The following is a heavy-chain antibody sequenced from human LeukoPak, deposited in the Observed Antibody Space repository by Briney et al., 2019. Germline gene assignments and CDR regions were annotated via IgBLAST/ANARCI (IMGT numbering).Heavy chain of an antibody. D-gene: IGHD4-17*01. J-gene: IGHJ4*02. Sequence: SETLSLTCTVSGGSISSYYWSWIRQPPGKGLEWIGYIYYSGSTNYNPSLKSRVTISVDTSKNQFSLKLSSVTAADTAVYYCARQPPTVTTYFYYWGQGTLGTVSS. V-gene: IGHV4-59*01. CDR2: IYYSGST. CDR3: ARQPPTVTTYFYY. CDR1: GGSISSYY.